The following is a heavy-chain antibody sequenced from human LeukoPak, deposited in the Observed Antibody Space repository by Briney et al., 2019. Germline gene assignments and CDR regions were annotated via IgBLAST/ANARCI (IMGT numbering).Heavy chain of an antibody. V-gene: IGHV4-61*01. Sequence: PSETLSLTCSVFGGSVISGSYYWNWIRQPPGKGLEWIGSVYYSGSTNYNPSLKTRVTMSEDRSMNQFSLKLSSVTAADTAVYYCARAPGYCSSTSCYNYPFDYWGQGTLVTVSS. J-gene: IGHJ4*02. CDR1: GGSVISGSYY. CDR2: VYYSGST. CDR3: ARAPGYCSSTSCYNYPFDY. D-gene: IGHD2-2*03.